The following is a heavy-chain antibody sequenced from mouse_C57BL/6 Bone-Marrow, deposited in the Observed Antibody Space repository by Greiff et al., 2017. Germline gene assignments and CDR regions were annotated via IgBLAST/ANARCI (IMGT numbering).Heavy chain of an antibody. V-gene: IGHV1-54*01. Sequence: VQLQQSGAELVRPGTSVKVSCKASGYAFTNYLIEWVKQRPGQGLEWVGVINPGSGGTNYNEKFKGKATLTADKASSPAYMQLSSLTSEDSAVYFCARGNWFAYWGQGTLVTVSA. J-gene: IGHJ3*01. CDR2: INPGSGGT. CDR1: GYAFTNYL. CDR3: ARGNWFAY.